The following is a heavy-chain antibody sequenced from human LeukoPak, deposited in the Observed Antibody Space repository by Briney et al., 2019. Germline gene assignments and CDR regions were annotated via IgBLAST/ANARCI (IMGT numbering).Heavy chain of an antibody. CDR3: ARDRLLWFGDPGN. J-gene: IGHJ4*02. D-gene: IGHD3-10*01. V-gene: IGHV1-8*01. CDR1: GYTFTSYD. Sequence: ASVKVSCKASGYTFTSYDINWVRQATGQGLEWMGWMNPNSGNTGYAQKFQGRVTMTRNTSISTAYMELSSLRSEDTAVYYCARDRLLWFGDPGNWGQGTLVTVSS. CDR2: MNPNSGNT.